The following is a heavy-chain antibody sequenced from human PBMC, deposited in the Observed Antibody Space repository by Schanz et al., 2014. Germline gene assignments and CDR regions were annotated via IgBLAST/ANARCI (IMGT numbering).Heavy chain of an antibody. J-gene: IGHJ6*02. CDR2: LSGSGGST. CDR3: AKARRKSNCSGGRCFHYSYYGMDV. Sequence: EVQLLESGGGLVQPGGSLRLSCAASGFTFTTHSMTWVRQAPGKGLEWVSALSGSGGSTYYADSVKGRFTISRDNSKNTLYLQMNSLRAEDTAVYYCAKARRKSNCSGGRCFHYSYYGMDVWGQGTTVTVSS. D-gene: IGHD2-15*01. CDR1: GFTFTTHS. V-gene: IGHV3-23*01.